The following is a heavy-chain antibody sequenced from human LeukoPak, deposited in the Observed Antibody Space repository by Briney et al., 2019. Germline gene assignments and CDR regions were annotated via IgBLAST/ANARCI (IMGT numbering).Heavy chain of an antibody. J-gene: IGHJ3*02. V-gene: IGHV1-18*01. CDR3: ARVGDGGVLGAFDI. CDR2: IIAYNGNT. CDR1: GYTFTSCG. D-gene: IGHD3-16*01. Sequence: GAAVKVSFKASGYTFTSCGITLVRQAPGQGLEWMGWIIAYNGNTNYDQKLKGRVTMTTDTYTSTASMELRRLRSDDTAVYYCARVGDGGVLGAFDIWGQGTMVTVSS.